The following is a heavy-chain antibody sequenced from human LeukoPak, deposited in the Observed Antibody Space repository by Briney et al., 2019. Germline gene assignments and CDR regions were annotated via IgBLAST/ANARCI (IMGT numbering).Heavy chain of an antibody. CDR2: IYHSGST. V-gene: IGHV4-4*02. J-gene: IGHJ6*02. Sequence: PSGTLSLTCAVSGGSISSSNWWSWVRQPPGKGLEWIGEIYHSGSTNYNPSLKSRVTISVDKSKNQFSLKLSSVTAADTAVYYCARALQPHMRAPYYYYGMDVWGQGTTVTVS. D-gene: IGHD2-2*01. CDR1: GGSISSSNW. CDR3: ARALQPHMRAPYYYYGMDV.